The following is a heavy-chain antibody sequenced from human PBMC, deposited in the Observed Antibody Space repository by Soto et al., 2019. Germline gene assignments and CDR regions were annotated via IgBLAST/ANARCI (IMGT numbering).Heavy chain of an antibody. CDR2: MQHTGNT. V-gene: IGHV4-4*07. J-gene: IGHJ5*02. CDR1: GASIRSYH. Sequence: SETLSLTCAVSGASIRSYHWSWIRQPAGKGLEWIGRMQHTGNTNYNPSLKSRVTMSVDTSKNQISLKMTSVTAADTAVYFCAKDVSSRRWFDPWGHGILVTVSS. CDR3: AKDVSSRRWFDP. D-gene: IGHD3-16*01.